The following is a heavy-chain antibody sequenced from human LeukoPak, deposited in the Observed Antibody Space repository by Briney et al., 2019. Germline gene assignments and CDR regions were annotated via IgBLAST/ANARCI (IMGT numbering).Heavy chain of an antibody. Sequence: SETLTLTCTVSGGSISSNTYYWGWIRQPQGKGLAWIGRVYYSGSTHYNPSLRSRVTISVDTSKCQFSLKLSSVTASDTAVYYWARLRWSRNYWGQGALVTVSS. CDR1: GGSISSNTYY. J-gene: IGHJ4*02. CDR2: VYYSGST. CDR3: ARLRWSRNY. V-gene: IGHV4-39*01. D-gene: IGHD4-23*01.